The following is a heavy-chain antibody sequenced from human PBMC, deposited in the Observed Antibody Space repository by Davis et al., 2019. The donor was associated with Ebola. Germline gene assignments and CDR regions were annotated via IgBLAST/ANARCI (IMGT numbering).Heavy chain of an antibody. CDR3: ARDHEAVTLYYYGMDV. V-gene: IGHV1-8*02. D-gene: IGHD4-17*01. CDR1: GYTFTGYY. CDR2: MNPNSGNT. Sequence: ASVKVSCKASGYTFTGYYMHWVRQAPGQGLEWMGWMNPNSGNTGYAQKFQGRVTMTRNTSISTAYMELGSLRSEDTAVYYCARDHEAVTLYYYGMDVWGQGTTVTVSS. J-gene: IGHJ6*02.